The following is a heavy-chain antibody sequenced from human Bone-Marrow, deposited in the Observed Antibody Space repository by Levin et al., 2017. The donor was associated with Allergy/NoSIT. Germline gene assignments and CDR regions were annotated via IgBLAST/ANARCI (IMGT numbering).Heavy chain of an antibody. D-gene: IGHD6-19*01. CDR3: AKDLSPRIAVTGNIEY. J-gene: IGHJ4*02. Sequence: GGSLRLSCAASGFTFNDYNMHWVRQAPQRGLEWVSLISWDASTIYYADSVRGRFTISRDNSKNSLYLHMNSLTNEDTALYYFAKDLSPRIAVTGNIEYWGQGTLVTVSS. CDR2: ISWDASTI. CDR1: GFTFNDYN. V-gene: IGHV3-43*01.